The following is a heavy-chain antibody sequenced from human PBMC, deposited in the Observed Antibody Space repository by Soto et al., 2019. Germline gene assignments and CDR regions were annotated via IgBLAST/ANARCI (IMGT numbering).Heavy chain of an antibody. CDR1: GDSVSSYSAA. J-gene: IGHJ5*02. Sequence: SQTRSLTCASSGDSVSSYSAAWNWIRQSPSGGLEWLGRTYYRSRFFSDYAESVKSRIIINPDTSKNQFSLQLKSVTPEDTAVYYCVRDRYSSSGWFDPWGHGTPVPVSS. D-gene: IGHD3-10*01. V-gene: IGHV6-1*01. CDR3: VRDRYSSSGWFDP. CDR2: TYYRSRFFS.